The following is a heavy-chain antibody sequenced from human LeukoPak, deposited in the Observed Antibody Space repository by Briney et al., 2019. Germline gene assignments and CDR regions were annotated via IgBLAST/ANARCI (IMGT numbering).Heavy chain of an antibody. D-gene: IGHD3-10*01. CDR1: GGSMSGYH. V-gene: IGHV4-59*08. J-gene: IGHJ4*02. CDR3: ARRWSGENLFDY. Sequence: SGTLSLTCTVSGGSMSGYHRSWIRQPPGKGLEWIGYMYYSGSTSYYNPSLKSRVTISIDTANNQFSLKVSSVTAADTAVYYCARRWSGENLFDYWGQGALVTVSS. CDR2: MYYSGST.